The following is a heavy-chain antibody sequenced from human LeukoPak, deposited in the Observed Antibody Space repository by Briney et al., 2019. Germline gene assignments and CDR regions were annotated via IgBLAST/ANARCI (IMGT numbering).Heavy chain of an antibody. CDR2: ISYDGNNK. J-gene: IGHJ4*02. CDR1: GFTFAIYA. V-gene: IGHV3-30-3*01. CDR3: ARDLVGGWDDSSGYYYGYFDY. Sequence: GGSLRLSCAASGFTFAIYAMHWVRQAPGKGLEWVAVISYDGNNKYYADSVKGRFTISRDNSKNTLYLQMNSLRAEDTAVYYCARDLVGGWDDSSGYYYGYFDYWGQGTLVAVSS. D-gene: IGHD3-22*01.